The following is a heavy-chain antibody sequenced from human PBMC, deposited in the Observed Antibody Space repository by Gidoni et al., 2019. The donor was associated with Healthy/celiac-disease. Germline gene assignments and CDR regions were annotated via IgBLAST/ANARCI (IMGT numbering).Heavy chain of an antibody. V-gene: IGHV3-9*01. CDR3: AKADGYNNGGYFQH. Sequence: EVQLVESGGGLVQPGGSLRLACAASGFTFDDYAMHWVRQAPGKGLEWVSGIRWNSGSIGYADSVKGRFTISRDNAKNSLYLQMNSLRAEDTALYYCAKADGYNNGGYFQHWGQGTLVTVSP. CDR1: GFTFDDYA. D-gene: IGHD5-12*01. CDR2: IRWNSGSI. J-gene: IGHJ1*01.